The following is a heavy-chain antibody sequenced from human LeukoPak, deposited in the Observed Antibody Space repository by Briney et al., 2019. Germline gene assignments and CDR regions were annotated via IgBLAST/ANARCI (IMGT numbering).Heavy chain of an antibody. Sequence: GGSLRLSCAASGFTFSSYAMHWVRQAPGKGLEWVAVISYDGSNKYYADSVKGRFTVSRDNSKNTLYLQMNSLRAEDTAVYYCARDALGYCSSTSCYPHYYYYYYTDVWGKGTTVTVSS. CDR1: GFTFSSYA. CDR3: ARDALGYCSSTSCYPHYYYYYYTDV. V-gene: IGHV3-30-3*01. J-gene: IGHJ6*03. CDR2: ISYDGSNK. D-gene: IGHD2-2*01.